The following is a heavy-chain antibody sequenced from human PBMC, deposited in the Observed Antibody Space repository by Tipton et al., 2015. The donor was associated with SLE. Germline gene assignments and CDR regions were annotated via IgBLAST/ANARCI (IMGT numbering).Heavy chain of an antibody. J-gene: IGHJ4*02. CDR2: IYHSGST. CDR1: GGSIRSSDW. D-gene: IGHD3-16*01. CDR3: ARYSAGGYFDY. Sequence: TLSLTCAVSGGSIRSSDWWSWVRQPPGKGLEWIGEIYHSGSTNHNPSLKSRVTISVDKSKNQFSLKVRSVTAADTALYFCARYSAGGYFDYWGQGTLVTVSS. V-gene: IGHV4-4*01.